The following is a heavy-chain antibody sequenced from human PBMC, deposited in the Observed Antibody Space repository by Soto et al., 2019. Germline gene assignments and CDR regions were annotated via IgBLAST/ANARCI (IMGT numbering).Heavy chain of an antibody. V-gene: IGHV3-23*01. Sequence: EVQLLEAGGGLVQPGGSLRLSCAASGFTFSSYAMSRVRQAPGKGLEWVSAISGSGGSTYYADSVKGRFTIFRDNSKNTLYLQMNSLRAEDTAVYYCAAHYDILTGRFDYWGQGTLVTVSS. J-gene: IGHJ4*02. CDR1: GFTFSSYA. CDR2: ISGSGGST. D-gene: IGHD3-9*01. CDR3: AAHYDILTGRFDY.